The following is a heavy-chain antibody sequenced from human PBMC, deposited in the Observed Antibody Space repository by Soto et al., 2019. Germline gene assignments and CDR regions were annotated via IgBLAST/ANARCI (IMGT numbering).Heavy chain of an antibody. Sequence: SETMSLTCTVSGGSISSYYWSWIRQPPGKGLEWIGYIYYSGRTNYNPSLKSRVTISVDPPKNQCSLKLSSVTAAATAVDCFARGVTYYDFWSGHRHWFDPWGQGTLVTVSS. CDR2: IYYSGRT. V-gene: IGHV4-59*01. J-gene: IGHJ5*02. CDR3: ARGVTYYDFWSGHRHWFDP. CDR1: GGSISSYY. D-gene: IGHD3-3*01.